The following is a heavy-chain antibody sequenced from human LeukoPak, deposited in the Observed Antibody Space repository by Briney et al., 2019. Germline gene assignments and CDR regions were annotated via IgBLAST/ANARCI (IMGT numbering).Heavy chain of an antibody. V-gene: IGHV3-21*01. CDR2: ISSSSSYI. J-gene: IGHJ4*02. Sequence: PGGSLRLSCAASGFTFSSYSMNWVRQAPGKGLEWVSSISSSSSYIYYADSVKGRFTISRDNAKNSLYLQMNSLRAEDTAVYYCARPWSGYDFGNLDYWGQGTLVTVSS. CDR3: ARPWSGYDFGNLDY. D-gene: IGHD5-12*01. CDR1: GFTFSSYS.